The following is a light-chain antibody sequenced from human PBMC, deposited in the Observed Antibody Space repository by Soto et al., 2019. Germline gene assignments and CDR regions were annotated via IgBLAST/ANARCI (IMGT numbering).Light chain of an antibody. V-gene: IGKV3-20*01. J-gene: IGKJ3*01. Sequence: ETVMTQSPGTLSLSPGETATLSCRASQSVSSNYVAWFHQKPGQAPRLLIYGASSRATGVPDRFSASGSGSDFTLTISRLEPEAFSVYYCQQYGRSPYTFGPGTKVEIK. CDR3: QQYGRSPYT. CDR1: QSVSSNY. CDR2: GAS.